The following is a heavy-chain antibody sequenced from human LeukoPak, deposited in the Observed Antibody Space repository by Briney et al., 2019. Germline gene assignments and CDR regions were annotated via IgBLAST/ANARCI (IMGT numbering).Heavy chain of an antibody. V-gene: IGHV4-39*01. J-gene: IGHJ3*02. Sequence: SETLSLTCTVSGGSISSSSYYWGWIRQPPGKGLEWIGSIYYSGSTYYNPSLKSRVTISVDTSKNQFSLKLNSVTAADTAVYYCARALSYSGYEVDAFDIWGQGTMVTVSS. CDR3: ARALSYSGYEVDAFDI. CDR1: GGSISSSSYY. D-gene: IGHD5-12*01. CDR2: IYYSGST.